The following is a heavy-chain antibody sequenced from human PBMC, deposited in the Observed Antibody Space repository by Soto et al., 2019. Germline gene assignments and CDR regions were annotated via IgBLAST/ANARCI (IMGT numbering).Heavy chain of an antibody. CDR3: ARGDYYDSSGPFSDAFDI. J-gene: IGHJ3*02. CDR2: IYSGGST. Sequence: PGGSLRLSCAASGFTVSSNYMSWVRQAPGKGLEWVSVIYSGGSTYYADSVKGRFTISRDNSKNTLYLQMNSLRAEDTAVYYCARGDYYDSSGPFSDAFDIWGRGTMVTVSS. D-gene: IGHD3-22*01. CDR1: GFTVSSNY. V-gene: IGHV3-66*01.